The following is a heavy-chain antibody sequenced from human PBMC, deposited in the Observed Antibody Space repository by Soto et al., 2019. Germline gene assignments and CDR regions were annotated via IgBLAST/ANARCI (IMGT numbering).Heavy chain of an antibody. CDR3: ARDGPSDAFDI. Sequence: ASVKVSCKASGYTFTGYYMHWVRQAPGQGLEWMGIINPSGGSTSYAQKFQGRVTMTRDTSTSTVYMELSSLRSEDTAVYYCARDGPSDAFDIWGQGTMVTVSS. CDR1: GYTFTGYY. CDR2: INPSGGST. J-gene: IGHJ3*02. V-gene: IGHV1-46*01.